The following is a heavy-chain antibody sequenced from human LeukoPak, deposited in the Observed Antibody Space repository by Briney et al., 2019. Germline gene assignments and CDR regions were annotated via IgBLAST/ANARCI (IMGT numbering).Heavy chain of an antibody. CDR1: GFTFSSYA. CDR2: ISGSGGST. Sequence: GGSLRLSCAASGFTFSSYAMSWVRQAPGKGLEWVSAISGSGGSTYYADSVKGRFTISRDNSKNTLYLQMNSLRAEDTAVYYCAKGSFGELLYIHFDYWGQGTLVTVSS. CDR3: AKGSFGELLYIHFDY. J-gene: IGHJ4*02. V-gene: IGHV3-23*01. D-gene: IGHD3-10*01.